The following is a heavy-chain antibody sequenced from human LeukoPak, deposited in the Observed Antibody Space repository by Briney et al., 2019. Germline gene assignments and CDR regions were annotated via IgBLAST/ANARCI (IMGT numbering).Heavy chain of an antibody. CDR1: GFTFSSYA. D-gene: IGHD2-2*01. J-gene: IGHJ4*02. CDR3: AKYDLSWGIVVVPAAHFDY. CDR2: ISGSGGST. V-gene: IGHV3-23*01. Sequence: PGGSLRLSCAASGFTFSSYAMSWVRQAPGKGLEWVSAISGSGGSTYYADSVKGRFTISRDNSKNTLYLQMNSLRAEDTAVYYCAKYDLSWGIVVVPAAHFDYWGQGTLVTVPS.